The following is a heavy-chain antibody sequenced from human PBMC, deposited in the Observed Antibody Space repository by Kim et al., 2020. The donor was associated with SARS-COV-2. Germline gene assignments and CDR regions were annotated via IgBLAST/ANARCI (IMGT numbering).Heavy chain of an antibody. CDR1: GYTFTSYY. CDR3: ARDRGPYCGGDCYLSY. V-gene: IGHV1-46*01. D-gene: IGHD2-21*02. J-gene: IGHJ4*02. CDR2: INPSGGST. Sequence: ASVKVSCKASGYTFTSYYMHWVRQAPGQGLEWMGIINPSGGSTSYAQKFQGRVTMTRDTSTSTVYMELSSLRSEDTAVYYCARDRGPYCGGDCYLSYWGQGTLVNVS.